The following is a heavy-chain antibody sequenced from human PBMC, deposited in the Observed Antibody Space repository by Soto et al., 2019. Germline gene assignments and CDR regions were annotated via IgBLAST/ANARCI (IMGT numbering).Heavy chain of an antibody. CDR3: ARGFPLWFAP. CDR1: GYTFTNYA. Sequence: QVQRVQSGAEEKKPGASVKVSCKASGYTFTNYAMHWVRQAPGQRREWMGWINAGNGNTKDSQTFQGRVTITRDTSASTAYMELGSLRSEATAVYYCARGFPLWFAPWGQGTLVTVSS. D-gene: IGHD3-16*02. V-gene: IGHV1-3*05. CDR2: INAGNGNT. J-gene: IGHJ5*02.